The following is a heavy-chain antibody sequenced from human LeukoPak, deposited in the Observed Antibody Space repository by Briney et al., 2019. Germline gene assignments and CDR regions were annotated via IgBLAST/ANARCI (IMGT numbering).Heavy chain of an antibody. CDR3: ARDRYDYGDTNWFDP. CDR1: GFTFSSHS. CDR2: ISSSSSYI. D-gene: IGHD4-17*01. V-gene: IGHV3-21*01. J-gene: IGHJ5*02. Sequence: GGSLRLSCAASGFTFSSHSMNWVRQAPGKGLEWVSSISSSSSYIYYADSVKGRFTISRDNAKNSLYLQMNSLRAEDTAVYYCARDRYDYGDTNWFDPWGQGTLVTVSS.